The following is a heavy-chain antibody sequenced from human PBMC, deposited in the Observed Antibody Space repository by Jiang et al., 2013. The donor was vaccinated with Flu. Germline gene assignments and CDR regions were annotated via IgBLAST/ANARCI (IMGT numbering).Heavy chain of an antibody. V-gene: IGHV4-34*01. D-gene: IGHD6-6*01. CDR3: ARGRPKDIAARYFDL. CDR1: GGSFSGYY. J-gene: IGHJ2*01. CDR2: INHSGST. Sequence: LLKPSETLSLTCAVYGGSFSGYYWSWIRQPPGKGLEWIGEINHSGSTNYNPSLKSRVTISVDTSKNQFSLKLSSVTAADTAVYYCARGRPKDIAARYFDLWGRGTLVTVSS.